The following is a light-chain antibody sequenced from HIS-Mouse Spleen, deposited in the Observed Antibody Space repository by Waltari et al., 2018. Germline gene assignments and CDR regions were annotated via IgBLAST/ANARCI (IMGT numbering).Light chain of an antibody. V-gene: IGLV3-10*01. CDR1: ALPNKY. J-gene: IGLJ2*01. CDR3: YSTDSSGNHRV. Sequence: SYELTQPPSVSVSPGQTARITCSGDALPNKYAYWYQQKSGQAPVLVIYEESKRPSGNPERFSGSSSGTMATLTISGAQVEDEADYYCYSTDSSGNHRVFGGGTKLTVL. CDR2: EES.